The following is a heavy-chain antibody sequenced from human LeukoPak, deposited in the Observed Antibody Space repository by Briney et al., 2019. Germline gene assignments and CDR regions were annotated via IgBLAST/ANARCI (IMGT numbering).Heavy chain of an antibody. CDR1: GFTFNRNA. Sequence: GGSLRLSSAASGFTFNRNAISWVRQAPGKGLEWVSTIGGSGDKTFYADSVKGRFTISRDNSKNMLHLQMSSLTGEDTALYYCVRRGDASSGWGDHDYWGQGALVTVSS. J-gene: IGHJ4*02. V-gene: IGHV3-23*01. D-gene: IGHD6-19*01. CDR3: VRRGDASSGWGDHDY. CDR2: IGGSGDKT.